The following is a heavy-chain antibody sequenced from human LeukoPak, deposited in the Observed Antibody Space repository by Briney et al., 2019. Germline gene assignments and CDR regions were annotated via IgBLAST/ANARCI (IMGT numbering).Heavy chain of an antibody. Sequence: PGRSLRLSCAASGFTFSSYGMHWVRQAPGKGLEWVAVIWYDGSNKYYADSVKGRFTISRDNSKNTLYLQMNSLRAEDTAVYYCAKDNSPFDYWGQGTLVTVSS. CDR2: IWYDGSNK. V-gene: IGHV3-33*06. D-gene: IGHD2-21*01. CDR1: GFTFSSYG. J-gene: IGHJ4*02. CDR3: AKDNSPFDY.